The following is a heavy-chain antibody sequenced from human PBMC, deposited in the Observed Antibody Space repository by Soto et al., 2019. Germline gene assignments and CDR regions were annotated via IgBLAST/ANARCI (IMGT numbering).Heavy chain of an antibody. Sequence: QVQLQESGPGLVKPSQTLSLTCTVSGGSISSGDYYWSWIRQPPGKGLEWIGYIYYSGSTYYNPSLKSRVTISVDTSKIHFALKLSSVTAADTAVYYCARGEYDFVWGTYRPPDYWGQGTLVTVSS. J-gene: IGHJ4*02. CDR3: ARGEYDFVWGTYRPPDY. CDR1: GGSISSGDYY. CDR2: IYYSGST. V-gene: IGHV4-30-4*01. D-gene: IGHD3-16*02.